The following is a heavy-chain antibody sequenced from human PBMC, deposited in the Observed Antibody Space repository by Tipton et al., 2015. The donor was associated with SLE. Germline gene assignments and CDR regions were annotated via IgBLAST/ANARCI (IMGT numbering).Heavy chain of an antibody. J-gene: IGHJ4*02. V-gene: IGHV3-30*02. CDR1: GFTFSSYG. D-gene: IGHD5/OR15-5a*01. CDR3: AKWVSSQEDYFDD. CDR2: K. Sequence: SLRLSCAASGFTFSSYGMHWVRQAPGKGLEWVPFKYYADSVKGRFTISRDNSKNTLYLQMNSLRAEDTAVYYCAKWVSSQEDYFDDWGQGTLVTVPS.